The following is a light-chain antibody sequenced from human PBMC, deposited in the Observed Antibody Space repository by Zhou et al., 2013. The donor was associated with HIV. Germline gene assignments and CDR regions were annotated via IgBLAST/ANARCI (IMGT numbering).Light chain of an antibody. CDR1: QSVSSS. Sequence: EIVLTQSPATLSLSPGERATLSCRASQSVSSSLAWYQQKPGRAPRLLVYDVSNRATGIPARFSGSGSGTDFTLSISSLQPGDVATYYCQEYSSDPFTFGPGTKVEIK. CDR3: QEYSSDPFT. V-gene: IGKV3-11*01. J-gene: IGKJ3*01. CDR2: DVS.